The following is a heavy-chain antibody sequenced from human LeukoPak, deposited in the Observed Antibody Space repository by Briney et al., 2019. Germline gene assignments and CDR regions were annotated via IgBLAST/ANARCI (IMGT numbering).Heavy chain of an antibody. V-gene: IGHV3-33*01. CDR1: GFTFSSYG. D-gene: IGHD3-22*01. CDR2: IWYDGSNK. J-gene: IGHJ6*02. Sequence: GGSLRLSCAASGFTFSSYGMHWVRQAPGKGLEWVAVIWYDGSNKYYADSVKGRFTISRDNSKNTLYLQMNSLRAEDTAVYYCARDYYYDSSGYYLPYYYYYGMDVWGQGTTVTVS. CDR3: ARDYYYDSSGYYLPYYYYYGMDV.